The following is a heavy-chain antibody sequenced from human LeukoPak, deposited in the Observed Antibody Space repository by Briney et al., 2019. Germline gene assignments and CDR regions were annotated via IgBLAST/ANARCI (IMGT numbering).Heavy chain of an antibody. Sequence: SETLSLTCTVSGGSISSYYWSWIRQPAGKGLEWIGRIYTSGSTNYNPSLKSRVTISVDTSKNQLSLNRISVTAADTAYYMDVWGKRTTVTGSS. CDR2: IYTSGST. J-gene: IGHJ6*03. CDR1: GGSISSYY. V-gene: IGHV4-4*07. CDR3: V.